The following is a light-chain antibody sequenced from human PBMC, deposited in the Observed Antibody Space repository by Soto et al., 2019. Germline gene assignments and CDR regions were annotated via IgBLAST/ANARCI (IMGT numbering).Light chain of an antibody. CDR1: SSDVGGYNY. Sequence: QSALTQPASVSGSPGQSSTISCTGTSSDVGGYNYVSWYQQHPGKAPKLMIYEVSNRPSGVSNRFSGSKSGNTASLTISGLQAEDEADYYCSSYTSSSKVVFGGGTKVTVL. J-gene: IGLJ2*01. V-gene: IGLV2-14*01. CDR2: EVS. CDR3: SSYTSSSKVV.